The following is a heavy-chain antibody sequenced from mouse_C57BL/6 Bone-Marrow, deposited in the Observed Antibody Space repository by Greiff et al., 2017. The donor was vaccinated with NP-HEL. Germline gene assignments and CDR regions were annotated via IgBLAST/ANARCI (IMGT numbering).Heavy chain of an antibody. CDR2: ISNGGGST. V-gene: IGHV5-12*01. J-gene: IGHJ4*01. CDR3: ARQLRYYSNYGYAMDD. D-gene: IGHD2-5*01. Sequence: EVKLMESGGGLVQPGGSLKLSCAASGFTFSDYYMYWVRQTPEKRLEWVAYISNGGGSTYYPDTVKGRFTISRDNAKNTLYLQMSRLKSEDTAMYYCARQLRYYSNYGYAMDDWGQGTSVTVSS. CDR1: GFTFSDYY.